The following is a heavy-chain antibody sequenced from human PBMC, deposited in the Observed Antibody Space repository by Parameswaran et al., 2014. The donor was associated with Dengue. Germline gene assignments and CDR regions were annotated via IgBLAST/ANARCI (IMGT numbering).Heavy chain of an antibody. CDR1: G. CDR2: IFSTDAK. V-gene: IGHV2-26*01. Sequence: GARWIRQPPGKAPEWLAHIFSTDAKSYNTSLTRRLTISKDTSRSQVVLTVTNVDPADSGTYFCARTRDLGYSYGTVDYWGRGTLVTVSS. CDR3: ARTRDLGYSYGTVDY. J-gene: IGHJ4*02. D-gene: IGHD5-18*01.